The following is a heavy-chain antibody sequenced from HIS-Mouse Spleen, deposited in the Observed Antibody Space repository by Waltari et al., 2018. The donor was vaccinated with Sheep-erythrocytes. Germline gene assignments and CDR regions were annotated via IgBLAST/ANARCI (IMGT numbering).Heavy chain of an antibody. CDR2: MNPNSGNT. J-gene: IGHJ5*02. D-gene: IGHD6-13*01. CDR3: ARGIAAAGTDWFDP. Sequence: QVQLVQSGAEVKKPGASVKVSCKASGYTFTSYALNWVRPATGQGLEWMGWMNPNSGNTGHAQKFQGRVTMTRNTSISTAYMELSSLRSEDTAVYYCARGIAAAGTDWFDPWGQGTLVTVSS. CDR1: GYTFTSYA. V-gene: IGHV1-8*01.